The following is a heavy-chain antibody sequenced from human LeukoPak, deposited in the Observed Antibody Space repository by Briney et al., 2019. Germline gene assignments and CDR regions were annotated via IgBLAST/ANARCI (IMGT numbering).Heavy chain of an antibody. Sequence: VGSLRLSCAASGFTFSSYGMHWVRQAPGKGLEWVAFIRYDGSNKYYADSVKGRFTISRDNSKNTLYLQMNSLRAEDTAVYYCAKDHDIGVAVKEAIYYFDYWGQGTLVTVSS. CDR3: AKDHDIGVAVKEAIYYFDY. D-gene: IGHD6-19*01. CDR2: IRYDGSNK. V-gene: IGHV3-30*02. CDR1: GFTFSSYG. J-gene: IGHJ4*02.